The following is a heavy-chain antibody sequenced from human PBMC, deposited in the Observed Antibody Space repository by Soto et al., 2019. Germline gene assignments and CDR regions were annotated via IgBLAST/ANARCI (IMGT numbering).Heavy chain of an antibody. V-gene: IGHV3-30*18. CDR2: IPDHGSNQ. CDR1: GFTFSSYG. Sequence: VQLVESGGGVVQSGRSLRLSCAASGFTFSSYGIQWVRPAPGKGLEWVALIPDHGSNQYYADSVKGRFTTSRDNSKNTLYLQMNSLRPEDTAVYYCAKGRYGQLRLEDYGLDVWGQGTTVTVSS. D-gene: IGHD5-18*01. J-gene: IGHJ6*02. CDR3: AKGRYGQLRLEDYGLDV.